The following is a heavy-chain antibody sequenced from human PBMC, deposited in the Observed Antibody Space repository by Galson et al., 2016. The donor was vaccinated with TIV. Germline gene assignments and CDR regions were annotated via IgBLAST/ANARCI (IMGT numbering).Heavy chain of an antibody. J-gene: IGHJ5*02. D-gene: IGHD1-14*01. CDR1: GFSVSNSW. Sequence: SLRLSCAASGFSVSNSWMHWVRQAPGKGLVWVSRMNEDGNTIDHADSVRGRFTISRDNARNTLYLQMNSLRAEDPGVYYCSRDFTGPYDQWGHGTLVTVSS. V-gene: IGHV3-74*01. CDR3: SRDFTGPYDQ. CDR2: MNEDGNTI.